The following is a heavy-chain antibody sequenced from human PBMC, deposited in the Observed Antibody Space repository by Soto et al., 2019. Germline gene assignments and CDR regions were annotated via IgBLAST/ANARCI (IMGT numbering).Heavy chain of an antibody. D-gene: IGHD6-19*01. CDR3: ARHRGYSSGWLYYYYGMDV. J-gene: IGHJ6*02. Sequence: EVQLVESGGGLVQPGGSLRLSCAASGFTFGTYWMHWVRQAPGKGPVWVSRINNDGSGTFYADSVKGRFTISRDNAKNTLYLLMSSLRVEDTAVYYCARHRGYSSGWLYYYYGMDVWGQGTTVTVSS. V-gene: IGHV3-74*01. CDR2: INNDGSGT. CDR1: GFTFGTYW.